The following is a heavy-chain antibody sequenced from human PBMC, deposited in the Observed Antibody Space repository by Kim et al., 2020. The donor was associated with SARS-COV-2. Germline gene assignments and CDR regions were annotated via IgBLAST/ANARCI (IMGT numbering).Heavy chain of an antibody. D-gene: IGHD3-16*01. V-gene: IGHV1-18*04. CDR1: GYTFTNYG. Sequence: ASVKVSCKASGYTFTNYGVSWVRQAPGQGLEWMGWISAYNGNTNYAQKLQGRVTLTTDTSTNTAYMELRSLRSDDTAVYYCARTFWDSTCDFGYWGQGTLVTVSS. J-gene: IGHJ4*02. CDR2: ISAYNGNT. CDR3: ARTFWDSTCDFGY.